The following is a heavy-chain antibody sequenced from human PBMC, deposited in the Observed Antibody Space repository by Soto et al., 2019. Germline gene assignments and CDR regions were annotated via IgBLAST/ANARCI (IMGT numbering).Heavy chain of an antibody. Sequence: SVKVSCTASGGTFNSYAISWVRQAPGQGLEWMGGIIPIFGTANYAQKFQGRVTITADESTSTAYMELSSLRSEDTAVYYCAITGVDTAMVPFDYWGQGTRVTVSA. J-gene: IGHJ4*02. V-gene: IGHV1-69*13. CDR2: IIPIFGTA. D-gene: IGHD5-18*01. CDR1: GGTFNSYA. CDR3: AITGVDTAMVPFDY.